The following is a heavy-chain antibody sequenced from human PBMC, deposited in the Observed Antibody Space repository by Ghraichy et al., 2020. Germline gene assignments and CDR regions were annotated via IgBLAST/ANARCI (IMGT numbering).Heavy chain of an antibody. Sequence: GGSLRPSCAASGFTFSSYAMSWVRQAQGKGLEWVSAISGSGGSTYYADSVKGRFTISRDNSKNTLYLQMNSLRAEDTAVYYCAKDLKASLVVVAATPDYWGQGTLVTVSS. CDR1: GFTFSSYA. J-gene: IGHJ4*02. CDR2: ISGSGGST. CDR3: AKDLKASLVVVAATPDY. V-gene: IGHV3-23*01. D-gene: IGHD2-15*01.